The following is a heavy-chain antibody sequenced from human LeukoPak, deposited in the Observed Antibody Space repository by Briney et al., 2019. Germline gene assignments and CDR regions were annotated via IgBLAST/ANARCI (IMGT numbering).Heavy chain of an antibody. CDR1: GFTLTSTA. CDR3: ASDPPYTSSSAW. D-gene: IGHD2-2*01. Sequence: ASVKVSCKASGFTLTSTAVQWVRQARGQRLEWIGWILVGSGNTNHAQMFQERVTLTWDVSTSTAYMVLSSLRSEDTAIYYCASDPPYTSSSAWWGQGTLVTVSS. J-gene: IGHJ4*02. V-gene: IGHV1-58*01. CDR2: ILVGSGNT.